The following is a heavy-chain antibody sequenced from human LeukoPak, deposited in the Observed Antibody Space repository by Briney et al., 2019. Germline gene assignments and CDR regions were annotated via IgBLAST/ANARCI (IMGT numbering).Heavy chain of an antibody. CDR2: IYYSGAN. Sequence: PSETLSLTCTVSGGSMSSSSYYWGWIRQSPGKGLEWIGSIYYSGANHYNPSLKSRVSISVDTSKDQFSLKLFPVTAADTAVYYCARSGWPMGGFDPWGQGILVTVSS. CDR3: ARSGWPMGGFDP. CDR1: GGSMSSSSYY. J-gene: IGHJ5*02. D-gene: IGHD3-10*01. V-gene: IGHV4-39*01.